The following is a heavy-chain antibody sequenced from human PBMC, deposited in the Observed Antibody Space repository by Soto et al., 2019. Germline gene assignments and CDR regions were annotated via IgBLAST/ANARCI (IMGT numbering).Heavy chain of an antibody. J-gene: IGHJ4*02. Sequence: EASVKVSCKASGYTFTSYAMHWVRQAPGQRLEWMGWINAGNGNTKYSQKFQGRVTITRDTSASTAYMELSSLRSEDTAVYYCARDEMYYDILTGYYMGSPKFDYWGQGTLVTVSS. CDR1: GYTFTSYA. D-gene: IGHD3-9*01. CDR3: ARDEMYYDILTGYYMGSPKFDY. V-gene: IGHV1-3*01. CDR2: INAGNGNT.